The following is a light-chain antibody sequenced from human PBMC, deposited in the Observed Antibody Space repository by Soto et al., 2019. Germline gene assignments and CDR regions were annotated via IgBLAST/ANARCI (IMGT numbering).Light chain of an antibody. CDR1: QSVSSN. Sequence: DIVMTQSPATLSVSPGERATLSCRASQSVSSNFAWYQQKPGQAPRLLIFDASTRATGIPARFSGSGSGTEFTLTISSLQSEDFAVYYCQQYESWPPMYTFGQGTKLEIK. CDR3: QQYESWPPMYT. CDR2: DAS. J-gene: IGKJ2*01. V-gene: IGKV3-15*01.